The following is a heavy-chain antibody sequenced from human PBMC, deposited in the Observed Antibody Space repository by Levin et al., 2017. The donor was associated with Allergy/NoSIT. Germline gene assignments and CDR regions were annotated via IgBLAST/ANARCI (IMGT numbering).Heavy chain of an antibody. CDR3: HGLLRPYYYYYMDV. CDR2: ISYDGSNK. CDR1: GFTFSSYG. Sequence: GGSLRLSCAASGFTFSSYGMHWVRQAPGKGLEWVAVISYDGSNKYYADSVKGRFTISRDNSKNTLYLQMNSLRAEDTAVYWAHGLLRPYYYYYMDVWGKGTTVTVSS. J-gene: IGHJ6*03. D-gene: IGHD1-26*01. V-gene: IGHV3-30*03.